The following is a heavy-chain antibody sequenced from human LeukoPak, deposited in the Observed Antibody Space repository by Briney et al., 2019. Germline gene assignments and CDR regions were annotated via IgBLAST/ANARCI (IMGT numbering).Heavy chain of an antibody. V-gene: IGHV3-30*04. CDR2: ISYDGNAK. CDR1: GLTFSTNP. Sequence: GGSLRLSCTASGLTFSTNPMHWVRQATGKGLERVAVISYDGNAKYYADSVKGRFTISRDNSKNTLYLQMNSLRPEDTAVYYCARSPSDGYNYLDYWGQGTLITVSS. CDR3: ARSPSDGYNYLDY. D-gene: IGHD5-24*01. J-gene: IGHJ4*02.